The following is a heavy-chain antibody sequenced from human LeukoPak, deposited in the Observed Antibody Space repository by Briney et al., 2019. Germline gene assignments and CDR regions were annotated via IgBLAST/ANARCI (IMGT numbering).Heavy chain of an antibody. CDR1: GPTFSSYS. CDR3: ARAVCGGDCYSPLYDWFDP. D-gene: IGHD2-21*02. J-gene: IGHJ5*02. Sequence: AESLTLSCAVSGPTFSSYSMNWLLQAPAKGRAWVSSINISRSYIYYADSVKGRFTISRDNAKYSLYLQMNSLRAEDTAVYYCARAVCGGDCYSPLYDWFDPWGQGTLVTVSS. V-gene: IGHV3-21*01. CDR2: INISRSYI.